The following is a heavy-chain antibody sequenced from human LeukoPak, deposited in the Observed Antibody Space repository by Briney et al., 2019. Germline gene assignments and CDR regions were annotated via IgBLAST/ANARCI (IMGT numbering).Heavy chain of an antibody. J-gene: IGHJ4*02. Sequence: ASVKVSCKASGYTFTSYGISWVRQAPGQGLEWMGWISAYNGNKNYAQKLQGRVTMTTDTSTSTAYMELRSLRSDDTAVYYCARNALYYDILTGELGFDYWGQGTLVTVSS. V-gene: IGHV1-18*01. CDR1: GYTFTSYG. D-gene: IGHD3-9*01. CDR3: ARNALYYDILTGELGFDY. CDR2: ISAYNGNK.